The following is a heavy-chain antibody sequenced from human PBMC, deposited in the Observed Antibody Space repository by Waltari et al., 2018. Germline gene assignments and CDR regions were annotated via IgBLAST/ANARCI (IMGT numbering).Heavy chain of an antibody. Sequence: EVQLVESGGGLVQPGGSLRLSCAASGFTFRSYWMSWVRQAPGKGLEWVANIKQDGSEKYYVDSVKGRFTISRDNAKNSLYLQMNSLRAEDTAVYYCARDLAAAGRGIDYWGQGTLVTVSS. J-gene: IGHJ4*02. CDR3: ARDLAAAGRGIDY. CDR1: GFTFRSYW. V-gene: IGHV3-7*01. CDR2: IKQDGSEK. D-gene: IGHD6-13*01.